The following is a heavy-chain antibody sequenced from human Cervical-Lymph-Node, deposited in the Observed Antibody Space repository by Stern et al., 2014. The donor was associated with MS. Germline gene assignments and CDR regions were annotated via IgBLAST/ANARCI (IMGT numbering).Heavy chain of an antibody. J-gene: IGHJ4*02. CDR2: INPRDGSA. V-gene: IGHV1-46*01. CDR1: GYTFTNYY. CDR3: AGGHTFDY. Sequence: MQLVQSGAEVKKPGASVKVSCKASGYTFTNYYLHWVRQAPGQGLEWMGIINPRDGSASCAQKFQGRVTMTRDTSTSTVYMEMSSLRSEDTAVYFCAGGHTFDYWGQGTLVTVSS.